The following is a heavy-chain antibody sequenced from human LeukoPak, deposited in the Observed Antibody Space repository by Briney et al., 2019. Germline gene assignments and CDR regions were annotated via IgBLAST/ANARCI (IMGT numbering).Heavy chain of an antibody. CDR1: GGSISSSSYY. D-gene: IGHD6-19*01. J-gene: IGHJ4*02. CDR3: AGQSQWLVHFDY. V-gene: IGHV4-39*01. CDR2: IYHSGST. Sequence: SETLSLTCTVSGGSISSSSYYWGWIRQPPGKGLEWIGSIYHSGSTYYNPSLKSRVTISVDTSKNQFSLKLSSVTAADTAVYYCAGQSQWLVHFDYWGQGTLVTVSS.